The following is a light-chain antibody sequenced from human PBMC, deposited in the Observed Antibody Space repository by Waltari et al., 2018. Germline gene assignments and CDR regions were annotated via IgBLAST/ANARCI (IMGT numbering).Light chain of an antibody. V-gene: IGLV2-23*02. CDR3: SSYAGSSKGV. Sequence: QSALTQPASVFGSPGTSITISCTETSSDVGNYKRVSWYQQHPGKAPKLMIYGVSKRPSGVSDRFSGSKSGDMASLTISGLQPEDEAEYFCSSYAGSSKGVFGGGTKVTVL. CDR1: SSDVGNYKR. CDR2: GVS. J-gene: IGLJ2*01.